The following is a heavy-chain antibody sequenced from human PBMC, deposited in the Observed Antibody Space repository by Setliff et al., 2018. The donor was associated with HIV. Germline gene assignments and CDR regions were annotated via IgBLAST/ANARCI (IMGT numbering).Heavy chain of an antibody. CDR2: ISPGSDIT. CDR3: AKPTSGLYPRSFDS. D-gene: IGHD1-26*01. CDR1: GFVFYSFD. Sequence: PGGSLRLSCVASGFVFYSFDMNWVRQTPEKGLEWVSAISPGSDITSYADSVKGRFTNSRDDAKNMLFLQMNSLTPEDTAIYYCAKPTSGLYPRSFDSWGQGTKVTVSS. V-gene: IGHV3-23*01. J-gene: IGHJ3*01.